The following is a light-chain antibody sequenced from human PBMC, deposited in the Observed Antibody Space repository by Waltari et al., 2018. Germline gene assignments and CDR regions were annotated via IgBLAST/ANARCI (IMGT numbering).Light chain of an antibody. J-gene: IGLJ1*01. CDR2: KDE. V-gene: IGLV3-25*03. CDR3: QSADSSGTYYV. CDR1: ALPTEY. Sequence: SYELTQSPSQSVSPGQTATTTCHGDALPTEYVYWYQQKPGQAPVLIIYKDEERPPGIPERFYGSSSGTTATLTISGVQAEDEADYYCQSADSSGTYYVFAAGTKVTVL.